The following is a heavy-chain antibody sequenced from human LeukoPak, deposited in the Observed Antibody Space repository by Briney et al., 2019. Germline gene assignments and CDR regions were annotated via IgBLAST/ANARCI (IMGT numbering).Heavy chain of an antibody. J-gene: IGHJ4*02. CDR2: IYYSGST. V-gene: IGHV4-39*01. D-gene: IGHD6-13*01. CDR3: ATSTGSSNLGN. CDR1: GGSISSSTYY. Sequence: PSETLSLTCTVSGGSISSSTYYWGWIRQPPGKGLEWIASIYYSGSTSYNPSLKSRVTISLGTSKNQFSLKLRFVTAADMAVYYCATSTGSSNLGNWGQGTLVTVSS.